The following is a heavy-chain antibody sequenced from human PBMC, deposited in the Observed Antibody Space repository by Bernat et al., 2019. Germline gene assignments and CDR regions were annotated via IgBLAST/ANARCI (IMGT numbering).Heavy chain of an antibody. CDR1: GGSISSSSYY. CDR2: IYYSGST. D-gene: IGHD5-18*01. V-gene: IGHV4-39*01. CDR3: ARQGGETFDTAMANFDY. Sequence: QLQLQESGPGLVKPSETLSLTCTVSGGSISSSSYYWGWIRQPSGKGLEWIGSIYYSGSTYYNPSLKSRVTISVDTSKNQFSLKLSSVTAAVTAGYYCARQGGETFDTAMANFDYWGQGTLVTVSS. J-gene: IGHJ4*02.